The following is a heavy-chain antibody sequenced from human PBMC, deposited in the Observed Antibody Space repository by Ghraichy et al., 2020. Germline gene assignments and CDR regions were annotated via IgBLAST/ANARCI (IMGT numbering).Heavy chain of an antibody. D-gene: IGHD1-26*01. CDR1: GFTFTIYS. J-gene: IGHJ6*03. CDR3: ARDTWEPSAMSYYYMDV. CDR2: ISSDSNYI. Sequence: GESLNISCAASGFTFTIYSMNWVRQAPGKGLEWVSSISSDSNYIYYADSVKGRFTISRDNAKNSLYLQMNSLRAEDTGVYYCARDTWEPSAMSYYYMDVWGKGTTVTVSS. V-gene: IGHV3-21*01.